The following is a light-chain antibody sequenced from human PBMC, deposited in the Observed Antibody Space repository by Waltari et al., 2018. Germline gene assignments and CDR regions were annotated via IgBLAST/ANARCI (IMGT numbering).Light chain of an antibody. CDR2: AVS. CDR3: SSYAGSSKGV. V-gene: IGLV2-23*02. Sequence: QSALPQPASVSGSPGQSLTISCTGTSSDVGNYKRVSWYQQHPGQAPKLMIYAVSKRPAGVSDRFAGSKSGDMASLTISGSQPEDEAEYFSSSYAGSSKGVFGGGTKVTVL. CDR1: SSDVGNYKR. J-gene: IGLJ2*01.